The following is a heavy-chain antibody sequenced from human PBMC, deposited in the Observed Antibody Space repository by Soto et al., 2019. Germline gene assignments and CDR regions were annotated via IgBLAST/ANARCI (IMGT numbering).Heavy chain of an antibody. D-gene: IGHD3-10*01. CDR1: GFTVSRYD. Sequence: QLVESGGGLIQAGGSTRLSCLVSGFTVSRYDMAWVRQAPGKGLEWASIIQSGGATSYPDSAQGRFTISRDNSKNTVYLQMSSLRVEDTGVYSCVIVLYGSGVVDFWGQGSLITVS. J-gene: IGHJ4*02. CDR2: IQSGGAT. CDR3: VIVLYGSGVVDF. V-gene: IGHV3-53*01.